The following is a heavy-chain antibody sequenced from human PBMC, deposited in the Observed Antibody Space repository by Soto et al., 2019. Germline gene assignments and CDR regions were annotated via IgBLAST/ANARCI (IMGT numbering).Heavy chain of an antibody. V-gene: IGHV1-69*13. CDR2: IIPIFRTA. D-gene: IGHD2-15*01. Sequence: GASVKVSCKASGGTFSSYAISWVRQAPGQGLEWMGGIIPIFRTADYAQKFQGRVTITADESTSTAYMELSSLRSEDTAVYYCASVETQRYYYGMDVWGKGTTVTVPS. CDR3: ASVETQRYYYGMDV. CDR1: GGTFSSYA. J-gene: IGHJ6*04.